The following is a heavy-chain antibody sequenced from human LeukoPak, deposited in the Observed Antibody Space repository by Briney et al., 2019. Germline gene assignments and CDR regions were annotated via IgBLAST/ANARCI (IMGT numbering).Heavy chain of an antibody. V-gene: IGHV3-21*06. D-gene: IGHD3-16*01. Sequence: AGGSLRLSCSASGFTFSDYDMNWIRQAPGKGLEWISAITGRSSHTYYADSVKGRFSISRDNAKNLLYLQMNGLGAEDTAVYYCGRAFPPLRTSSAGDLWGQGTLVTASS. CDR3: GRAFPPLRTSSAGDL. CDR1: GFTFSDYD. J-gene: IGHJ4*02. CDR2: ITGRSSHT.